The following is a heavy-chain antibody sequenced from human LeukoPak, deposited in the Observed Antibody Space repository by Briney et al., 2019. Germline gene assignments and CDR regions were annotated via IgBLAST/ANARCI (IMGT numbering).Heavy chain of an antibody. CDR2: IYYSGST. Sequence: SETLSLTCTVSGGSISSYYWSWIRQPPGKGLEWIGYIYYSGSTNYNPSLKSRVTISVDRSKNQFSLKLSSVTAADTAVYYCARGRDILTGYYTPYGMDVWGQGTTVTVSS. CDR1: GGSISSYY. J-gene: IGHJ6*02. D-gene: IGHD3-9*01. V-gene: IGHV4-59*12. CDR3: ARGRDILTGYYTPYGMDV.